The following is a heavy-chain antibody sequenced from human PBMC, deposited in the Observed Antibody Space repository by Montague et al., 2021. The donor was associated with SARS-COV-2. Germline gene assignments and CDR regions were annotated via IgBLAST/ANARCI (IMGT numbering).Heavy chain of an antibody. CDR2: IWYDGSNK. CDR3: AREVLWHYYYYGMDV. Sequence: SLRLSCAASGFTFSSYGMHWVRQAPGKGLEWVAVIWYDGSNKYYADSVKGRFTIFRDNSKNTLYLQMNSLRAEDTAVYYCAREVLWHYYYYGMDVWGRGTTVTVSS. D-gene: IGHD3-10*01. CDR1: GFTFSSYG. V-gene: IGHV3-33*01. J-gene: IGHJ6*02.